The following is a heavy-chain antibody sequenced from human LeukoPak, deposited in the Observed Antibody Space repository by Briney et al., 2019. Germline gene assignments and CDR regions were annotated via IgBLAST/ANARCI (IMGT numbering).Heavy chain of an antibody. CDR3: ARDIPAAMAYYYYGMDV. Sequence: SETLSLTCTVSGGSISSSSYYWGWIRQPPGKGLEWIGSIYYSGSTYYNPSLKSRVTISVDTSKNQFSLKLSSVTAADTAVYYCARDIPAAMAYYYYGMDVWGQETTVTVSS. V-gene: IGHV4-39*01. J-gene: IGHJ6*02. CDR2: IYYSGST. D-gene: IGHD2-2*01. CDR1: GGSISSSSYY.